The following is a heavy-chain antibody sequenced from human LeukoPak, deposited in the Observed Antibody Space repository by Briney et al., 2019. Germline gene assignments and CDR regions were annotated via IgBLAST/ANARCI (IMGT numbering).Heavy chain of an antibody. D-gene: IGHD6-13*01. V-gene: IGHV3-30*02. CDR2: IRYDGNNK. CDR1: GFTLSSYG. Sequence: GGSLRLSCAASGFTLSSYGMHWVRQAPGKGLGWVAFIRYDGNNKYYADSVKGRFTISRDNSKNTLYLQMNSLRAEDTAVYYCAKGEDYIAAADTLGYWGQGTLVTVSS. J-gene: IGHJ4*02. CDR3: AKGEDYIAAADTLGY.